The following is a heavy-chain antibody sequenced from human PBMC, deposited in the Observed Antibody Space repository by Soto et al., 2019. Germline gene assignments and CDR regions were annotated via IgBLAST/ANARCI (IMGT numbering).Heavy chain of an antibody. Sequence: QVQLQESGPGLVKPSQTLSLTCTVSGGSISSCGYYWSWIRQHRGKALEWIGYIYYSGSTYYNPSPKSRVTISVFTPKNKFALKLSPVTAADPAVYYCARDYYGSGSYSTFDPWGQGTLVTVSS. CDR3: ARDYYGSGSYSTFDP. V-gene: IGHV4-31*03. D-gene: IGHD3-10*01. CDR2: IYYSGST. J-gene: IGHJ5*02. CDR1: GGSISSCGYY.